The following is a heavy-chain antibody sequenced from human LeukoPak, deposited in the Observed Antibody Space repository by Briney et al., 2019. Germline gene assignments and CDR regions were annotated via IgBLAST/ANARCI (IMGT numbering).Heavy chain of an antibody. CDR2: IRSKAYGGTT. J-gene: IGHJ1*01. Sequence: HPGRSLRLSCTGSGFTFCDYAMSWVRQAPGKGLEWVGFIRSKAYGGTTEYAASVKGRFSISRDDSKSIAYLQMNSLKTEDTAVYHCTRARGGSYLEYFQHWGQGTLVTVSS. D-gene: IGHD1-26*01. CDR1: GFTFCDYA. V-gene: IGHV3-49*04. CDR3: TRARGGSYLEYFQH.